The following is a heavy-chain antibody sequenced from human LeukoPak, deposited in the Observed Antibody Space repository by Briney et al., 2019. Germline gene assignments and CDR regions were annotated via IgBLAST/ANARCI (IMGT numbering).Heavy chain of an antibody. Sequence: SSETLSLTCTVSGGSISTTNYYWGWIRQLPGRDLEWIGSIYSSGNTYYNPSLESRVTISVDTSKNQLSLKLTSATAADTSVYYCARHSGLRSPFDPWGQGTLVTVSS. CDR2: IYSSGNT. CDR1: GGSISTTNYY. V-gene: IGHV4-39*01. D-gene: IGHD3-3*01. CDR3: ARHSGLRSPFDP. J-gene: IGHJ5*02.